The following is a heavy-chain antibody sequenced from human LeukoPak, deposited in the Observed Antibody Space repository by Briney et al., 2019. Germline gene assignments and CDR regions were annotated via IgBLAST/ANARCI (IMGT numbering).Heavy chain of an antibody. CDR1: GYTFTSYG. CDR2: IVPNSGVT. J-gene: IGHJ4*02. D-gene: IGHD6-19*01. CDR3: ARDLGRDGSGWYPYHDY. V-gene: IGHV1-2*02. Sequence: ASVKVSCKASGYTFTSYGISWVRQAPGQGLEWMGWIVPNSGVTNYAQKFQGRVTLTRDTSISTAYMELSRLTSDDTAVYFCARDLGRDGSGWYPYHDYWGQGTLVIVSS.